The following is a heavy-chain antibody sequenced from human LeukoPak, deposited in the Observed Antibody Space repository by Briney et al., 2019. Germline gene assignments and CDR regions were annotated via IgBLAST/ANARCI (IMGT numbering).Heavy chain of an antibody. CDR2: IHHDGSNK. V-gene: IGHV3-30*02. J-gene: IGHJ3*02. CDR1: GFTFSSYG. Sequence: GGSLRLSCAASGFTFSSYGMHWVRQAPGKGLDWVAFIHHDGSNKYYADSVKGRFTISRDNAKNSLYLQMNSLRAEDTAVYYCARDPRFTMVRGVTAFDIWGQGTMVTVSS. D-gene: IGHD3-10*01. CDR3: ARDPRFTMVRGVTAFDI.